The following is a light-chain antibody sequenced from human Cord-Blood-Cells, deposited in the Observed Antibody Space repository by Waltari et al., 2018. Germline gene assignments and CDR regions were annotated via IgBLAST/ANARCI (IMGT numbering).Light chain of an antibody. V-gene: IGKV3-15*01. J-gene: IGKJ3*01. CDR3: QQYNNWPPFT. CDR2: GAS. CDR1: QSVSSN. Sequence: IVMTHSPATLSVSPGERATLSGRASQSVSSNLAWYQQKPGQAPRLLIYGASTRATGIPARFSGSGSGTEFTLTISSLQSEDFAVDYCQQYNNWPPFTFGPGTKVDIK.